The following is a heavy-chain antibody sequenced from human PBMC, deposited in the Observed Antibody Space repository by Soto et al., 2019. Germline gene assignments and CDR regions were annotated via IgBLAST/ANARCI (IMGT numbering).Heavy chain of an antibody. D-gene: IGHD3-22*01. CDR3: ARGRTVRNYADDSSDYFYFFDY. J-gene: IGHJ4*02. CDR2: VYYTGST. V-gene: IGHV4-59*13. Sequence: SETLSLTCTASGDSISTFYWGWMRQSPGKELEWIGYVYYTGSTNYNPSLKSRVTISVDRSKNQFSLKLTSANAADTAVYYCARGRTVRNYADDSSDYFYFFDYWGQGTQLTVS. CDR1: GDSISTFY.